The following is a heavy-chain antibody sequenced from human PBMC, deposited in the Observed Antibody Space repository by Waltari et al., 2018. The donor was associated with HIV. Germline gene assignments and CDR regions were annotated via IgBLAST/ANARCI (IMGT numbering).Heavy chain of an antibody. CDR2: ISGSGGST. CDR1: GFTFRNYG. Sequence: EVQVLESGGALVQPGGSLSLSCAASGFTFRNYGIRWVTQAPGKGLEWVSTISGSGGSTYYADSVKGRFTVSRDNSKNTLYLQMNSLRAEDTAVYFCVKEHQYSHSWYSYYGMDVWGQGTTVTVSS. D-gene: IGHD6-13*01. CDR3: VKEHQYSHSWYSYYGMDV. V-gene: IGHV3-23*01. J-gene: IGHJ6*02.